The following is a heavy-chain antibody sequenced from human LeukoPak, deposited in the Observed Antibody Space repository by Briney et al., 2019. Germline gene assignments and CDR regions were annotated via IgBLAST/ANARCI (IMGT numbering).Heavy chain of an antibody. CDR2: IGPDGSDK. J-gene: IGHJ4*02. V-gene: IGHV3-7*01. Sequence: GGSLRLSCTTSGFLFSSYWMSWVRQAPGKGLEWVANIGPDGSDKQYVDSMKGRFTISRDNAQNPVYLHMNSLTAEDTAVYYCARFRRSAQSYWGQGILVTVSS. CDR3: ARFRRSAQSY. CDR1: GFLFSSYW. D-gene: IGHD2-15*01.